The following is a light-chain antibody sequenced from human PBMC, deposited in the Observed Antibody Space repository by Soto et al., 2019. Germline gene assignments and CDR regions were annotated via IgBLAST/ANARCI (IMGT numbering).Light chain of an antibody. CDR1: QLGDKY. Sequence: SYELTQPSSVSVSPGQTASITCSGEQLGDKYACWYQQKPGQYPVLVIYQDNKRPSGIPERFSGSNSGNTATLTISGTQTMDEAGNYFQAWDSSTYVFGPGTKVTVL. CDR3: QAWDSSTYV. CDR2: QDN. J-gene: IGLJ1*01. V-gene: IGLV3-1*01.